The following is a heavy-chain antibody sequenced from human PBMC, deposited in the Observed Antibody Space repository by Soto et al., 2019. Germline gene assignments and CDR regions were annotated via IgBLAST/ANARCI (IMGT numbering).Heavy chain of an antibody. CDR2: ISSSSSYI. V-gene: IGHV3-21*01. CDR3: AREEEQWLAPGWFDP. CDR1: GFTFSSYS. D-gene: IGHD6-19*01. J-gene: IGHJ5*02. Sequence: GGSLRLSCAASGFTFSSYSMNWVRQAPGKGLEWVSSISSSSSYIYYADSVKGRFTISRDNAKNSLYLQMNSLRAEDTAVYYCAREEEQWLAPGWFDPWGQGTLVTVSS.